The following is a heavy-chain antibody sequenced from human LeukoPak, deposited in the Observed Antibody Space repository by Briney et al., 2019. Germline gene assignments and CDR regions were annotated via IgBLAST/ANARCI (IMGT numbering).Heavy chain of an antibody. J-gene: IGHJ4*02. D-gene: IGHD5-18*01. CDR2: ISAYNGDT. Sequence: ASVKVSCKASGYPFTSYGVTWVRQAPGQGLEWMGWISAYNGDTRYAQNLQGRLTMTTDTSTTTAYMELRSPRSDDTAVYYCAREGIQLWLDLSYWGQGTLVTVSS. CDR3: AREGIQLWLDLSY. V-gene: IGHV1-18*04. CDR1: GYPFTSYG.